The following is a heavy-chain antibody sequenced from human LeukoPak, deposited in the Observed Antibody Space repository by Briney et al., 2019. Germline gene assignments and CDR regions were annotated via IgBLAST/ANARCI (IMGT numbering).Heavy chain of an antibody. J-gene: IGHJ4*02. D-gene: IGHD5-18*01. CDR1: GGSISSSSYY. CDR3: ARLTPDTAMAVDY. V-gene: IGHV4-39*01. CDR2: IYYSGST. Sequence: PSETLSLTCTVSGGSISSSSYYWGWIRQPPGKGLEWIGSIYYSGSTYYNPSLKSRVTISVDTSKNQFSLKLSSVTAADTAVYYCARLTPDTAMAVDYWGQGTLVTVSS.